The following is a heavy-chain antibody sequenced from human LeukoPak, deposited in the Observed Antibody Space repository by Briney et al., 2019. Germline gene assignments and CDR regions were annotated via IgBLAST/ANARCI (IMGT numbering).Heavy chain of an antibody. D-gene: IGHD1-26*01. CDR3: ARFWSWEGELY. CDR1: GFTQSSCW. CDR2: IKQDGCEK. Sequence: GGSLRLPCAASGFTQSSCWMRWVRQARGKGLEWVANIKQDGCEKLYVDSVEGRFPIYRDNAKNSLYLQMNSLRAEDTAVYYCARFWSWEGELYWGQGTPVTVAS. J-gene: IGHJ4*02. V-gene: IGHV3-7*03.